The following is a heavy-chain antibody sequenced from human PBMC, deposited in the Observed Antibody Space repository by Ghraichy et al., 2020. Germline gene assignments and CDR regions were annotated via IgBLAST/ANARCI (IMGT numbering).Heavy chain of an antibody. J-gene: IGHJ5*02. CDR2: IRSKANSYAT. D-gene: IGHD2/OR15-2a*01. CDR3: TIIANWFDP. V-gene: IGHV3-73*01. CDR1: GFTFSGSA. Sequence: GGSLRLSCAASGFTFSGSAMHWVRQASGKGLEWVGRIRSKANSYATAYAASVKGRFTISRDDSKNTAYLQMNSLKTEDTAVYYCTIIANWFDPWGQGTLVTVSS.